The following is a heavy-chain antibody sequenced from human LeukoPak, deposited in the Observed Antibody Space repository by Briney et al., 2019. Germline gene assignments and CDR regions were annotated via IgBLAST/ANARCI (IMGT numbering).Heavy chain of an antibody. Sequence: GRSLRLSCAASGFTFDDYAMHWVRQAPGKGLEWVSGISWNSGSIGYADSVKGRFTISRDNAKNSLYLQMNSLRAEDTALYYCAKGQYYDSSGYYGGFDYWGQGTLVTVSS. CDR1: GFTFDDYA. V-gene: IGHV3-9*01. CDR2: ISWNSGSI. J-gene: IGHJ4*02. D-gene: IGHD3-22*01. CDR3: AKGQYYDSSGYYGGFDY.